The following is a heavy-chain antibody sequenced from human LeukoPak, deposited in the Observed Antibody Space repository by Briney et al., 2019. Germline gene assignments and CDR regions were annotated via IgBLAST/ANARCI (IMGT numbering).Heavy chain of an antibody. V-gene: IGHV4-4*07. Sequence: KPSETLSLTCTVSGDSVSGYYWSWIRQPAGKGLEWIGRIHASGITQQNPSLNNRVTMSADTSKNQFSLNLNSVTAADTAVYYCARSEVGRRNQWDNWGQGILVTVSS. D-gene: IGHD1-26*01. CDR1: GDSVSGYY. CDR2: IHASGIT. J-gene: IGHJ4*02. CDR3: ARSEVGRRNQWDN.